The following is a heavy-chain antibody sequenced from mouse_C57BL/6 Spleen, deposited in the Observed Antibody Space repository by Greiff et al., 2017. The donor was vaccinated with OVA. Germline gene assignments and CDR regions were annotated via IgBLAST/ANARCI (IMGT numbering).Heavy chain of an antibody. CDR3: ARVYGRKEYYYAMDY. Sequence: EVQLQQSGPELVKPGASVKIPCKASGYTFTDYNMDWVKQSHGKSLEWIGDINPNNGGTIYNQKFKGKATLTVDKSSSTAYMELRSLTSEDTAVYYCARVYGRKEYYYAMDYWGQGTSVTVSS. CDR1: GYTFTDYN. V-gene: IGHV1-18*01. J-gene: IGHJ4*01. CDR2: INPNNGGT. D-gene: IGHD1-1*02.